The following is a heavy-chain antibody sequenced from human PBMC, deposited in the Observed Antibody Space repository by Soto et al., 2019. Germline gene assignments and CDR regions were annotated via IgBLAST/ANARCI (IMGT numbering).Heavy chain of an antibody. CDR2: ISGSGGST. CDR1: GFTFSSYS. V-gene: IGHV3-23*01. D-gene: IGHD3-3*01. J-gene: IGHJ6*02. CDR3: AKSVLRFLEWRYGMDV. Sequence: EVQLLESGGGLVQPGGSLRLSCAASGFTFSSYSMSWVRQAPGKGLEWVSAISGSGGSTYYADSVKGRFTISRDNSKNTLYLQMNSLRAEDTAVYYCAKSVLRFLEWRYGMDVWGQGTTVTVSS.